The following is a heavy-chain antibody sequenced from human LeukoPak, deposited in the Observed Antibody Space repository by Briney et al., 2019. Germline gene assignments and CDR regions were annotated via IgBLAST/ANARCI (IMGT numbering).Heavy chain of an antibody. Sequence: PSETLSLTCSVSGGSISSRVHYWGWIRKPPGKGLEWIGSIYYSGSTYYNPSLKSRVTISVDTSKNQFSLKLSSVTAADTAVYYCASLAAAASSGDDAFDIWGQGTMVTVSS. J-gene: IGHJ3*02. V-gene: IGHV4-39*01. CDR2: IYYSGST. CDR1: GGSISSRVHY. D-gene: IGHD6-13*01. CDR3: ASLAAAASSGDDAFDI.